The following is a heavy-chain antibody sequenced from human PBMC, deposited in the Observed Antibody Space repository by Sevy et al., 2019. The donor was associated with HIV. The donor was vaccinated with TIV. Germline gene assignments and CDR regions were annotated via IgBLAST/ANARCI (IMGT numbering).Heavy chain of an antibody. CDR3: ARGTVTELGVDY. CDR1: GFTFSSYS. J-gene: IGHJ4*02. Sequence: GGSLRLSCAASGFTFSSYSMNWVRQAPGKGLEWVSSISSSSSSYIYYADSVKGRFTISRDNAKNSLYLQMNSLRAEDTAVYYCARGTVTELGVDYWGQGTLVTVSS. D-gene: IGHD4-17*01. CDR2: ISSSSSSYI. V-gene: IGHV3-21*01.